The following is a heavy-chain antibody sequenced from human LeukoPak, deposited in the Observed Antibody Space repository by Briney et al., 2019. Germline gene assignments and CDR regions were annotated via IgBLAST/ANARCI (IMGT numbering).Heavy chain of an antibody. CDR3: ARVSTGAFDI. CDR2: IYSGGST. J-gene: IGHJ3*02. V-gene: IGHV3-53*01. CDR1: GFTVSSNY. Sequence: GGSLRLSCAASGFTVSSNYMSWVRQAPGKGLEWVSVIYSGGSTYYADSVKGRFTISRDNSKNTLYLQMNSLRAKDTAVYYCARVSTGAFDIWGQGTMVTVSS.